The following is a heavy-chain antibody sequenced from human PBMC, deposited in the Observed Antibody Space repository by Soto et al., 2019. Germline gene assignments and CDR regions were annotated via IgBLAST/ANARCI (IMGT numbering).Heavy chain of an antibody. CDR1: GFSLSTSRVG. J-gene: IGHJ4*02. Sequence: QITLKESGPTLVKPTQTLTLTCTFSGFSLSTSRVGVGWIRQPPGKALEWLAVIYWADAKTYRPSLMSRLIITKDTTKTQVAPTMTNMNPVDTAMYYCAHAYRGRSLYWGQGTLVTVSS. D-gene: IGHD1-26*01. V-gene: IGHV2-5*02. CDR3: AHAYRGRSLY. CDR2: IYWADAK.